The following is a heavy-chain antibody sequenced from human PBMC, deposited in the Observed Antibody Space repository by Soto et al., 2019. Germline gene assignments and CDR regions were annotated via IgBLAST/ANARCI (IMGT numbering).Heavy chain of an antibody. CDR1: GGYFNDNY. D-gene: IGHD3-10*01. Sequence: QVQLQQWGAGLLKPSETLSLSCAVYGGYFNDNYYTWFRQPPGKGLEWIGEISRSGTTKYIPSLKSRALIAFDASKTQAPLKVTSVTAADTTVYYCATSLWFGTQVELWGQGALVTVSS. J-gene: IGHJ5*02. V-gene: IGHV4-34*01. CDR3: ATSLWFGTQVEL. CDR2: ISRSGTT.